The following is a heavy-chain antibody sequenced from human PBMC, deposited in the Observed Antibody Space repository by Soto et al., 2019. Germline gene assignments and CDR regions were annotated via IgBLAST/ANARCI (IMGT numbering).Heavy chain of an antibody. J-gene: IGHJ6*02. Sequence: ASVKGSCKASGYTFSGYYMHWVRQAPGHGLEWMGWINPNSGGTNYAQKFQGWVTMTRDTSISTAYMELSRLRSDDTAVYYCARAGYCSSTSCQAGMDVWGQGTTVTV. CDR1: GYTFSGYY. D-gene: IGHD2-2*03. CDR2: INPNSGGT. V-gene: IGHV1-2*04. CDR3: ARAGYCSSTSCQAGMDV.